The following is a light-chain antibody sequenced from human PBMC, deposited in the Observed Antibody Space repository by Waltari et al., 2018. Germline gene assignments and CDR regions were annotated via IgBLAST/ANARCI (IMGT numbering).Light chain of an antibody. CDR3: SSYAGSDTYIL. J-gene: IGLJ2*01. CDR1: SGDVGGYYY. V-gene: IGLV2-11*01. CDR2: SFT. Sequence: QSALTQPRSVSGSPGQSVTISCTGTSGDVGGYYYVSWYQQYPGKAPKLLIYSFTMTPSGGSDRFYGSRSGNTASLTISGLQPEDEADYYCSSYAGSDTYILFGGGTKLTVL.